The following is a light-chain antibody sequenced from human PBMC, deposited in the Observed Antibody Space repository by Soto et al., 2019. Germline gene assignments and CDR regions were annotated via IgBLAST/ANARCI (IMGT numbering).Light chain of an antibody. Sequence: EIALTQSPATVSLSPGERATLSCRASQSVNSYLAWYQQKPGQAPRLLIYDASSRATGIPARFSGSGSGTDFTLTISSLEPEDFAVYYCQQRNSWPLTFGGGTKVEIK. CDR3: QQRNSWPLT. V-gene: IGKV3-11*01. J-gene: IGKJ4*01. CDR1: QSVNSY. CDR2: DAS.